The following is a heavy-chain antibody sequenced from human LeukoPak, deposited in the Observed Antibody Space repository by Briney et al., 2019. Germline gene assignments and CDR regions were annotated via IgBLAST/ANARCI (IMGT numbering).Heavy chain of an antibody. Sequence: GGSLRLSXAASGFTFSSYAMSWVRQAPGKGLEWVSAISGSGGSTYSADSVKGRFTISRDNSKNTLYLQMNSLRAEDTAVYYCAKLNAGGYSYAAIDYWGQGTLVTVSS. CDR3: AKLNAGGYSYAAIDY. J-gene: IGHJ4*02. CDR2: ISGSGGST. CDR1: GFTFSSYA. V-gene: IGHV3-23*01. D-gene: IGHD5-18*01.